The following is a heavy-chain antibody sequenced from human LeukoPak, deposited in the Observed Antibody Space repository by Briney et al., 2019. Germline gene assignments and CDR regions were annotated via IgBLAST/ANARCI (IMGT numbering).Heavy chain of an antibody. J-gene: IGHJ6*02. CDR3: AESTGSYYYGMDV. CDR2: IYTSGST. Sequence: SETLSLTCTVSGGSISSYYWSWIRQPAGKGLEWIGRIYTSGSTNYNPSLKSRVTMSVDTSKNQCSLKLSSVTAADAAVYYCAESTGSYYYGMDVWGQGTTVTVSS. V-gene: IGHV4-4*07. CDR1: GGSISSYY. D-gene: IGHD2-15*01.